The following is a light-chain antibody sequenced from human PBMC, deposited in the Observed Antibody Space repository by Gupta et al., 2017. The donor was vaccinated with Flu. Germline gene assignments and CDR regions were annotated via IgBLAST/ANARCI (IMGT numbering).Light chain of an antibody. CDR1: QSVSNY. CDR2: DAS. J-gene: IGKJ2*03. Sequence: EIVLIQSPATLSLSLGERATLSCRASQSVSNYLAWYQQKPGQAPRLLIYDASNRATGIPARFSGSGSGTDFPLTISSLAPEDFAVYYCQQRSNWPPYSFGQGTKLEIK. CDR3: QQRSNWPPYS. V-gene: IGKV3-11*01.